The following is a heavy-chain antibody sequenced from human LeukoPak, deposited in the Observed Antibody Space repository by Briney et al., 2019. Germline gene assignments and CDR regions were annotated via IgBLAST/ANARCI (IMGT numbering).Heavy chain of an antibody. CDR1: GFTFCSYG. D-gene: IGHD1-26*01. CDR2: ISYDGSNK. V-gene: IGHV3-30*18. Sequence: PGRSLRLSCAAAGFTFCSYGMHWVRPAPGKGLEWVAIISYDGSNKYYADSVKGQFTISIDNYKNTLSLQMNSLRDEDTAVYYCAKAPWAAGGGYFDYWGQGTLVTVSS. J-gene: IGHJ4*02. CDR3: AKAPWAAGGGYFDY.